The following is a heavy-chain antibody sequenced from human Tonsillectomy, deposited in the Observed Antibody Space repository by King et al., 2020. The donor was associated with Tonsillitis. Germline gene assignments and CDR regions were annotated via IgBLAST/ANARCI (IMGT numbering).Heavy chain of an antibody. J-gene: IGHJ6*02. V-gene: IGHV3-74*01. CDR1: GFTFSSYW. CDR2: INSDGSST. D-gene: IGHD2-15*01. CDR3: ARDPVVVVAATEIYYYGMDV. Sequence: DVQLVESGGGLVQPGGSLRLSCAASGFTFSSYWMHWVRQAPGKGLVWVSRINSDGSSTSYADSVKGRVTISRDNAKNTLYLQMNSLRAEDTAVYYCARDPVVVVAATEIYYYGMDVWGQGTTVTVSS.